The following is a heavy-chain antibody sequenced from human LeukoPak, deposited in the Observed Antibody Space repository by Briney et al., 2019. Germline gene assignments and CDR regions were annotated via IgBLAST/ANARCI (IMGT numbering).Heavy chain of an antibody. CDR1: GGSISSYY. Sequence: SETLSLTCTVSGGSISSYYWSWIRQPPGKGLEWIGYIYYSGSTNYNPSLKSRVTISVDTSKNQFSLKLSSVTAADTAVYYCARVSGYSSGWINFDYWGQGTLVTVSS. D-gene: IGHD6-19*01. CDR2: IYYSGST. V-gene: IGHV4-59*01. J-gene: IGHJ4*02. CDR3: ARVSGYSSGWINFDY.